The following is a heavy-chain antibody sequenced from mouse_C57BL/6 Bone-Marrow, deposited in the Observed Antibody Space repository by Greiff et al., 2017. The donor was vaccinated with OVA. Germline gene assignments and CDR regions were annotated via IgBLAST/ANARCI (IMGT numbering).Heavy chain of an antibody. CDR3: ARRGGY. J-gene: IGHJ2*01. V-gene: IGHV5-6*02. Sequence: DVKLVESGGDLVKPGGSLKLSCAASGFTFSSYGMSWVRQTPDKRLEWVATISSGGSYTYYPDSVKGRFTISRDNAKNTLYLQMSSLKSEDTAMYYCARRGGYWGQGTTLTVSS. CDR2: ISSGGSYT. CDR1: GFTFSSYG.